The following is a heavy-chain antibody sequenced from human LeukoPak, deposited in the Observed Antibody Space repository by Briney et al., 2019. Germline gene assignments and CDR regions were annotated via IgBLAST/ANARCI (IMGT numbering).Heavy chain of an antibody. V-gene: IGHV3-48*02. Sequence: GGSLRLSCAASGFTFSSYSLNWVRQAPGKGLEWVSYISGSSSIINYADSVKGRSTIYRDNAKNSLFLQMNSLRDEDTAVYYCARDIRGYNYGFDYWGQGTLVTVSS. CDR2: ISGSSSII. CDR3: ARDIRGYNYGFDY. D-gene: IGHD5-18*01. CDR1: GFTFSSYS. J-gene: IGHJ4*02.